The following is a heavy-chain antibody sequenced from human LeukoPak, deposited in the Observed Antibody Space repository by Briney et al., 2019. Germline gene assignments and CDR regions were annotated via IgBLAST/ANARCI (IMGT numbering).Heavy chain of an antibody. V-gene: IGHV4-39*01. CDR3: VRGSTLRHYQY. CDR1: GGSISSSSYY. J-gene: IGHJ4*02. D-gene: IGHD3-16*01. CDR2: IYYSGST. Sequence: SQTLSLTCTVSGGSISSSSYYWGWIRQPPGKGLEWIGSIYYSGSTYYNPSLKSRVTVSVDTSKNQFSLKLSSVTAADTAVYYCVRGSTLRHYQYWGQGTLVTVSS.